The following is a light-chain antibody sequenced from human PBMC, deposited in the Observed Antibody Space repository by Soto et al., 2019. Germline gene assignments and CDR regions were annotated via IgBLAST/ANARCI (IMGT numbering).Light chain of an antibody. J-gene: IGKJ1*01. Sequence: DIVMTQSPDSLAVSLGERATINCKSSQNLLYSSNNKNYLAWYQQKPGQPPKLLIYWASTRESGVPDRFSGSGSGTDFTLTISSLQAEDVAFYYCQQYYTDPTWTLGQGTKVDIK. CDR3: QQYYTDPTWT. V-gene: IGKV4-1*01. CDR1: QNLLYSSNNKNY. CDR2: WAS.